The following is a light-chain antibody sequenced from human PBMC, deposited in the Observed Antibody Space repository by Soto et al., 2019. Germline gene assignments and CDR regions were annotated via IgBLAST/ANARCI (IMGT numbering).Light chain of an antibody. CDR2: DAS. CDR1: QSVSSY. CDR3: QQHSNWPLT. V-gene: IGKV3-11*01. J-gene: IGKJ4*01. Sequence: EIVLTQSPATLSLSPGERATLSCRASQSVSSYLAWYQQKPGQAPRLLIYDASNRATGIPARFSGSGSVTDFTLTISSLEPEDVAVYYCQQHSNWPLTFGGGTKVEIK.